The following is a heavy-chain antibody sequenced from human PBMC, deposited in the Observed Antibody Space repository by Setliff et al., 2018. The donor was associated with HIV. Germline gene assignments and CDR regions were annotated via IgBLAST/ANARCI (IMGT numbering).Heavy chain of an antibody. Sequence: SETLSLTCTVSGYSISSGYHWGWIRQPPGKGLEWIGNIYYSGNTYYNPSLKSRVTMSVDTSKNQFSLRLSSVTAADTAVYYCARRVYTSTRRDFDYWGQGTLVTVSS. D-gene: IGHD6-13*01. CDR1: GYSISSGYH. J-gene: IGHJ4*02. V-gene: IGHV4-38-2*02. CDR2: IYYSGNT. CDR3: ARRVYTSTRRDFDY.